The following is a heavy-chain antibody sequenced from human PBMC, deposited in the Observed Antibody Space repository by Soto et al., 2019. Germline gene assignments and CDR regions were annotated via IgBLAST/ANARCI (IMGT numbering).Heavy chain of an antibody. Sequence: GGSLRLSCAASGFTFDDYAMHWVRQAPGKGLEWVSGISWNSGSIGYADSVKGRFTISRDNAKNSLYLQMNSLRAEDTALYYCAKDREGITGTTSGTLDYWGQGTLVTVSS. V-gene: IGHV3-9*01. CDR2: ISWNSGSI. CDR1: GFTFDDYA. D-gene: IGHD1-7*01. J-gene: IGHJ4*02. CDR3: AKDREGITGTTSGTLDY.